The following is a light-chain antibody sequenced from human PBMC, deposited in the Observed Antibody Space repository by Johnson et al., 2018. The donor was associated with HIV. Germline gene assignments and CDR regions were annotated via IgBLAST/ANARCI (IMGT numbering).Light chain of an antibody. Sequence: QSVLTQPPSVSAAPGQKVTIYCSGSSSNVGNNYVSWYQQFPGTPPKLLIYDNNRRPSVIPDRFSASKSATSATLNITGLQPGDEADYYCLAWDSSLTTYVFGTGTKVTVL. CDR1: SSNVGNNY. CDR3: LAWDSSLTTYV. V-gene: IGLV1-51*01. J-gene: IGLJ1*01. CDR2: DNN.